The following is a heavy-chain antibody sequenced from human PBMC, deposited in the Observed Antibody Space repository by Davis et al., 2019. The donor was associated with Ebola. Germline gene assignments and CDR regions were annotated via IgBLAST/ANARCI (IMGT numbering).Heavy chain of an antibody. V-gene: IGHV3-48*03. D-gene: IGHD1-1*01. Sequence: GEFLKISCAASAFTFSNYEMNWIRQAPGQGPEWVSYISESSTTIYYADSVRGRFTIARDNARNSLFLQMHSLRAEDTAVYYCARKRPGTTWFDYWGQGTLITVSS. CDR2: ISESSTTI. CDR3: ARKRPGTTWFDY. J-gene: IGHJ4*02. CDR1: AFTFSNYE.